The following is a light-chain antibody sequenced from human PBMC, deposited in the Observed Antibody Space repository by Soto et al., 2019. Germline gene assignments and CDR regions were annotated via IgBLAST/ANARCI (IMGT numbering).Light chain of an antibody. Sequence: QSVLSQPPSLSAAPGQNVTISCYGSNSNIENNFVSWFRQFPGAAPDLLIFDNSNRPSGIPDRFSGSKSGSSATLAISGLQAGDEAHYYCGTWDSSLSAVVFGTGTKVTVL. J-gene: IGLJ1*01. CDR3: GTWDSSLSAVV. CDR2: DNS. V-gene: IGLV1-51*01. CDR1: NSNIENNF.